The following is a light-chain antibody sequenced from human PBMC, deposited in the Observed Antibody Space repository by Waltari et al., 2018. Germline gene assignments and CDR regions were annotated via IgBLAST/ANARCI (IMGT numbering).Light chain of an antibody. V-gene: IGLV4-69*01. Sequence: QLVLTQSPSASASLGASVKLTCTLSSGHSSNIIAWVQRQPEKGPRCLMTVNSDGSHTKGDEIPDRFSGSSSGAERYLTISSLQSEDEADYYCQTGGHGTWVFGGGTRLTVI. CDR2: VNSDGSH. J-gene: IGLJ3*02. CDR1: SGHSSNI. CDR3: QTGGHGTWV.